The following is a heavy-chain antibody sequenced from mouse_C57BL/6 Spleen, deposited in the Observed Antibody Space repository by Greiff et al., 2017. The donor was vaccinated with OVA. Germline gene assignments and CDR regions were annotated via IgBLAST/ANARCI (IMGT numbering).Heavy chain of an antibody. D-gene: IGHD1-1*01. CDR1: GFSLTSYG. V-gene: IGHV2-2*01. J-gene: IGHJ4*01. CDR3: ARLTTVVATKDYYAMDY. CDR2: IWSGGST. Sequence: VQLKESGPGLVQPSQSLSITCTVSGFSLTSYGVHWVRQSPGKGLEWLGVIWSGGSTDYNAAFISRLSISKDNSKSQVFFKMNSLQADDTAIYYCARLTTVVATKDYYAMDYWGQGTSVTVSS.